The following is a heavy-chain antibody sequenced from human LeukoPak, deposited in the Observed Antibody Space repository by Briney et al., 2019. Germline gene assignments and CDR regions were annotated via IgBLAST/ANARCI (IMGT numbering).Heavy chain of an antibody. J-gene: IGHJ3*02. Sequence: SSQTLSLTCTVSGGSISSYYWSCIRQPPRHGLDWIGHIYYSGSTNYNPSLKSRVTISVDTSKNQFSLKLSSVTAADTAVYYCARDAGAVADAGDAFDIWGQGTMVTVSS. CDR3: ARDAGAVADAGDAFDI. D-gene: IGHD6-19*01. V-gene: IGHV4-59*01. CDR2: IYYSGST. CDR1: GGSISSYY.